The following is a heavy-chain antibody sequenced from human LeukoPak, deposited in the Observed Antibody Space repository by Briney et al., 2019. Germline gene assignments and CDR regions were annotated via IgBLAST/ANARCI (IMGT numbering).Heavy chain of an antibody. J-gene: IGHJ5*02. CDR2: INHSGST. CDR1: GGSFSGYY. Sequence: PSETLSLTCAVYGGSFSGYYWSWIRQPPGKGLEWIGEINHSGSTNYNPSLKSRVTISVDTSKNQFSLKLSSVTAADTAVYYCARGYSRIQLWKWWFDPWGQGTLVTVSS. CDR3: ARGYSRIQLWKWWFDP. D-gene: IGHD5-18*01. V-gene: IGHV4-34*01.